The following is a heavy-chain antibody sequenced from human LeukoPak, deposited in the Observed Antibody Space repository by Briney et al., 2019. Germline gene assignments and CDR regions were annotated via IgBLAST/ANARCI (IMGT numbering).Heavy chain of an antibody. D-gene: IGHD4-23*01. J-gene: IGHJ1*01. V-gene: IGHV1-69*01. CDR1: GGTFSSYA. CDR3: ARDKAVTTEVTQHFQH. Sequence: SVKVSCKASGGTFSSYAISWVRQAPGQGLEWMGGIIPIFGTANYAQKFQGRVTITADESTSTAYMELRSLRSDDTAVYYCARDKAVTTEVTQHFQHWGQGTLVTVSS. CDR2: IIPIFGTA.